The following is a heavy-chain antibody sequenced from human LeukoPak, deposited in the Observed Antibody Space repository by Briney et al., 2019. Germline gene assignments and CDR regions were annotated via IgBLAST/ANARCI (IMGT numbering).Heavy chain of an antibody. D-gene: IGHD6-19*01. J-gene: IGHJ4*02. CDR1: GYTFTSYG. Sequence: ASVKVSCKASGYTFTSYGISWVRQAPGQGLEWMGWISAYNGNTHYAQKLQGRVTMTTDTSTSTAYMELRSLRSDDTAVYYCARDQRGRYSSGWYRYWGQGTLVTVSS. CDR3: ARDQRGRYSSGWYRY. CDR2: ISAYNGNT. V-gene: IGHV1-18*04.